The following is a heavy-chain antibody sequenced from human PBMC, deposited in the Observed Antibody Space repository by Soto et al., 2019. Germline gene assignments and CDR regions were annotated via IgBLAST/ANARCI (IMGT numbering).Heavy chain of an antibody. CDR3: ARGVQH. V-gene: IGHV4-31*03. CDR1: GGSISRGGYH. J-gene: IGHJ1*01. CDR2: IYDSGST. Sequence: QVQLQESGPGLVKPSQTLSLTCTVSGGSISRGGYHWSWIRQHPGKGLEWIGYIYDSGSTYYNPSLKSRVNISVDTSKKQFSLKLSAVTAEDTAVYDFARGVQHCGQGTLVTVAS.